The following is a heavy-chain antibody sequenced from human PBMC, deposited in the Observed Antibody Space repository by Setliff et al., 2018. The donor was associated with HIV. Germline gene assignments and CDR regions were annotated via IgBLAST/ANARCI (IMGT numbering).Heavy chain of an antibody. V-gene: IGHV4-59*12. CDR1: GGSISTYH. CDR2: IYKGGST. CDR3: ARVPTSSWYVTTQRTKEYFHH. Sequence: SETLSLTCSVSGGSISTYHWSWIRQPPGKGLEWIGYIYKGGSTNYSPSLKSRVTISPGTSKNQFSLRLSSVTAADTAIYYCARVPTSSWYVTTQRTKEYFHHWGQGTLVTVSS. D-gene: IGHD6-13*01. J-gene: IGHJ1*01.